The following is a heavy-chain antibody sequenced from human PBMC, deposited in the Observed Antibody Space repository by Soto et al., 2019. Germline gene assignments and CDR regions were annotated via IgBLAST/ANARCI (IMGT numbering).Heavy chain of an antibody. J-gene: IGHJ6*02. D-gene: IGHD3-22*01. CDR3: AKALFATMIVVVDASSGMDV. CDR2: ISYDGSNK. CDR1: GFTFSSYG. Sequence: QVQLVESGGGVVQPGRSLRLSCAASGFTFSSYGMHWVRQAPGKGLEWVAVISYDGSNKYYADSVKGRFTISRDNSKNTLSLQMNSLRAEDTAVNYCAKALFATMIVVVDASSGMDVWGQGTTVTVSS. V-gene: IGHV3-30*18.